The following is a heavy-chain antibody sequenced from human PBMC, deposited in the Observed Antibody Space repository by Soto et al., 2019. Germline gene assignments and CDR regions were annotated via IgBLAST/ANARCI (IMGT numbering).Heavy chain of an antibody. J-gene: IGHJ6*03. CDR3: TRESGGATATLDYYYFYMDV. Sequence: QVQLVQSGAEVKKPGASVTVSCRASGDTFTGYYMHWVRQAPGQGLEWMGWINPNSGVTKYVQKLQSWVNMSRDTSIRTVYMELSRVRSYDTAVYYCTRESGGATATLDYYYFYMDVWGTGTTVTVSS. CDR2: INPNSGVT. V-gene: IGHV1-2*04. D-gene: IGHD5-12*01. CDR1: GDTFTGYY.